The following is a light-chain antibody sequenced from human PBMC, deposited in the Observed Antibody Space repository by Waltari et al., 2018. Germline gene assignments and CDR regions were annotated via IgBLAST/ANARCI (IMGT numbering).Light chain of an antibody. V-gene: IGKV1-39*01. CDR2: GAS. J-gene: IGKJ4*01. CDR3: QQSYTTPLT. Sequence: DIQVTQSPSSLSAPVGDRVTITCRTSQAINGYLNWYQQKPGKAPKILIYGASNLQSGVPSGFSGSGSGTDFTLTISSLQPEDFATYYCQQSYTTPLTFGGGTKVEIK. CDR1: QAINGY.